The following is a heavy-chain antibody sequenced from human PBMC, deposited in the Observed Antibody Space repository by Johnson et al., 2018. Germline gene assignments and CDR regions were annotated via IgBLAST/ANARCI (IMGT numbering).Heavy chain of an antibody. CDR1: TGSISSNY. D-gene: IGHD3-10*01. V-gene: IGHV4-59*01. CDR3: ARGLSGHYYYHMDV. CDR2: IYYSGST. J-gene: IGHJ6*03. Sequence: QVQLQESGPGLVKPSETLSLTCSVSTGSISSNYWTWIRQPPGKGLEWIGYIYYSGSTNYNPSLKSRLTILADTSTNQIPLKLTSVTAADTAVYYCARGLSGHYYYHMDVVGKGTTVTVSS.